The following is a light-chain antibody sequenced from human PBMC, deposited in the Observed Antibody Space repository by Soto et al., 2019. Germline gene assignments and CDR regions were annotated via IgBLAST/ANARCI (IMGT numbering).Light chain of an antibody. CDR2: DVS. CDR3: CSYAGRYTYV. V-gene: IGLV2-11*01. J-gene: IGLJ1*01. Sequence: SALTQPRSVSGSPGQSVTISCTGASSDVGGYNYVSWYQQHPGKAPKLMIYDVSKRPSGVPDRFSGSKSGNTASLTISGLQTEDEADYYCCSYAGRYTYVFGTGTKLTVL. CDR1: SSDVGGYNY.